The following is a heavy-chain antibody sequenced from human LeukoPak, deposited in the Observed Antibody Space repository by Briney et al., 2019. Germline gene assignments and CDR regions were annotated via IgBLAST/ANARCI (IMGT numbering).Heavy chain of an antibody. D-gene: IGHD1-26*01. V-gene: IGHV4-59*08. CDR2: IYYSGST. Sequence: PSQTLSLTRTVSGGSTSSYYWSWIRQTPGKGLEWIGYIYYSGSTHYKPSLKRRVTISVDTSTNTISLKRSSVVAADTAVHNGARGVYGSQDYWGQGTLVTVSS. CDR1: GGSTSSYY. CDR3: ARGVYGSQDY. J-gene: IGHJ4*02.